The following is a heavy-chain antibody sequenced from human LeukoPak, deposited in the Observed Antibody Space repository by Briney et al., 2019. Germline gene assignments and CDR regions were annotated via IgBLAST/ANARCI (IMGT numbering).Heavy chain of an antibody. J-gene: IGHJ4*02. CDR3: ARGHSGSCYSRTDY. D-gene: IGHD2-15*01. CDR2: ISSSSSYI. Sequence: GGSLRLSCAASGFTFSSYSMNWVRQAPGKGLEWVSSISSSSSYIYYADSVKGRFTISRDNAKNSLYLQMNSLRAGDTAVYYCARGHSGSCYSRTDYWGQGTLVTVSS. CDR1: GFTFSSYS. V-gene: IGHV3-21*04.